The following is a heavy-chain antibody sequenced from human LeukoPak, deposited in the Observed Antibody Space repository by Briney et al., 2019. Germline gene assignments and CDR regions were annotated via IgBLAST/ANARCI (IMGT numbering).Heavy chain of an antibody. CDR3: AKYCSGGNCYSGLY. Sequence: GGSLRLSCAASGFTFSSYAMTWVRQAPGKGLEWVSTFTSSGGSTYYADSVKGRFTISRDSSKNTLFLQMNSLRTEDTAVYYCAKYCSGGNCYSGLYWGQGTLSPSPQ. D-gene: IGHD2-15*01. CDR1: GFTFSSYA. V-gene: IGHV3-23*01. J-gene: IGHJ4*02. CDR2: FTSSGGST.